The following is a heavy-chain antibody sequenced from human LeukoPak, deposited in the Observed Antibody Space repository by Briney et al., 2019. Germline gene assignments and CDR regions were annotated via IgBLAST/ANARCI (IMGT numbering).Heavy chain of an antibody. CDR2: IYYSGST. CDR1: GDSISSYY. J-gene: IGHJ5*02. CDR3: AREVERWFDP. V-gene: IGHV4-59*01. D-gene: IGHD1-26*01. Sequence: SETLSLTCTVSGDSISSYYWSWIRQPPGKGLEWIGYIYYSGSTNYNPSLKSRVTISVDTSKNQFSLKLSSVTAADTAVYYCAREVERWFDPWGQGTLVTVSS.